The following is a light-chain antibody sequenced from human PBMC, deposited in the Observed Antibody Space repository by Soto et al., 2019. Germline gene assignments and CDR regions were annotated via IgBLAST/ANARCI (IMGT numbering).Light chain of an antibody. V-gene: IGLV2-14*03. CDR3: SSYTSSGIDFV. Sequence: QSVLTQPASVSGSPGQSITISCTGTSSDVGGYNYVSWYQQHPGKAPKLMIYDVSDRPSGVSNRFSGSKSGNTASLTISGLQAEDEAVYYCSSYTSSGIDFVFGTGTKVTVL. CDR1: SSDVGGYNY. J-gene: IGLJ1*01. CDR2: DVS.